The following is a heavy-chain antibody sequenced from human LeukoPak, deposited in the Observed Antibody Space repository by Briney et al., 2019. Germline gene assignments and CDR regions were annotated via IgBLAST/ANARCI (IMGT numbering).Heavy chain of an antibody. CDR3: ARDVEVAGLRGFDY. D-gene: IGHD6-19*01. V-gene: IGHV1-69*04. CDR2: IIPILGIA. CDR1: GGTFSSYT. J-gene: IGHJ4*02. Sequence: ASVKVSCKASGGTFSSYTISWVRQAPGQGLEWMGRIIPILGIANYAQKFQGRVTITADKSTSTAYMELSSLRSEDTAVYYYARDVEVAGLRGFDYWGQGTLVTVSS.